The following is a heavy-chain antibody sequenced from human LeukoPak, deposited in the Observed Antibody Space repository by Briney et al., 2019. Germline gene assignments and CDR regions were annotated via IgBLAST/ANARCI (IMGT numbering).Heavy chain of an antibody. D-gene: IGHD3-22*01. CDR2: ISGSGGNT. J-gene: IGHJ4*02. Sequence: GGSLRLSCAASGFTFSSYAMSWVRQAPGKGLEWVSAISGSGGNTYYADSVKGRFTITRDNPKNTLYLQMNSLRAEDTAVYYCARAGNYYDASGYYTYFDYWGQGTLVTVSS. CDR1: GFTFSSYA. V-gene: IGHV3-23*01. CDR3: ARAGNYYDASGYYTYFDY.